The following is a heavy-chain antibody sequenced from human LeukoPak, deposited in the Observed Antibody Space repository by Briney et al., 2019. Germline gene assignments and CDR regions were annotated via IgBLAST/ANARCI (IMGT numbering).Heavy chain of an antibody. D-gene: IGHD5-18*01. CDR3: ATGMVDTAMVTAGDY. Sequence: ASVKVSCKVSGYTLTELPMHWVRQAPGKGLEWMGGFDPEDGETIYAQKFQGRVTMTEDTSTDTAYMELSSLRSEDTAVYYCATGMVDTAMVTAGDYWGQGTLVTVSS. J-gene: IGHJ4*02. CDR1: GYTLTELP. CDR2: FDPEDGET. V-gene: IGHV1-24*01.